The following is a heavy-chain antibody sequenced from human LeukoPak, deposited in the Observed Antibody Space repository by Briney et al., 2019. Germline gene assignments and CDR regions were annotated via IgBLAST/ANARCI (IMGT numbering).Heavy chain of an antibody. CDR1: GVSFSGYY. CDR2: INHSGST. CDR3: ARDFYYDSSGQNL. J-gene: IGHJ4*02. D-gene: IGHD3-22*01. V-gene: IGHV4-34*01. Sequence: SETLSLICAVYGVSFSGYYWSWIRQPPGKGLEWIGEINHSGSTNYNPSLKSRVTISVDTSKNQFSLKLSSVTAADTAVYYCARDFYYDSSGQNLWGQGTLVTVSS.